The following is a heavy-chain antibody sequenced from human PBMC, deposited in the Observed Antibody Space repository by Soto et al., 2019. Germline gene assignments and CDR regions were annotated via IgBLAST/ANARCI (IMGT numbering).Heavy chain of an antibody. J-gene: IGHJ4*02. CDR1: PFTFRSYS. CDR3: ARYCNGGACYSASLDY. CDR2: ISYDGSKE. Sequence: QEQMVQSGGGVVQPGRSLRLSCAASPFTFRSYSMHWVRQAPGKGLEWVTSISYDGSKESYADSVKGRFAVSRDNSKNTLYLQMNSPRPEEPDVYYCARYCNGGACYSASLDYWGQGTQVTVSS. V-gene: IGHV3-30*09. D-gene: IGHD2-15*01.